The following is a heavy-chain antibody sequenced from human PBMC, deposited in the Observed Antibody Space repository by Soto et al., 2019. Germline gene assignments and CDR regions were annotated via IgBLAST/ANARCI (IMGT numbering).Heavy chain of an antibody. Sequence: DVQLLEFGGGLVQPGGSLRLSCAASGFTFRSYAMSWVRQAPGKGLEWVSVISGSGISTHYADSVKGRFTVSRDNSKNTLYLQMNSLRAEDTAVYNCAKEPVGPDWYFDLWGRGTLVTVSS. CDR1: GFTFRSYA. CDR2: ISGSGIST. J-gene: IGHJ2*01. V-gene: IGHV3-23*01. CDR3: AKEPVGPDWYFDL.